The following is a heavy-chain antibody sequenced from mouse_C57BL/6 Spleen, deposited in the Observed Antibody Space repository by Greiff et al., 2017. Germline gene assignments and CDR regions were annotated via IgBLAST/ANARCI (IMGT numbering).Heavy chain of an antibody. Sequence: QVQLKQSGAELVRPGASVRLSCKASGYTFAASSVYWVQQRPGPGLEWIARIYPGSGNTYYNEKFRVEATLTAEKSSSAASMQLSILTSEDAAVYCCADRYDRNAMDYWGQGTSVTVSS. CDR2: IYPGSGNT. CDR1: GYTFAASS. J-gene: IGHJ4*01. V-gene: IGHV1-76*01. D-gene: IGHD2-12*01. CDR3: ADRYDRNAMDY.